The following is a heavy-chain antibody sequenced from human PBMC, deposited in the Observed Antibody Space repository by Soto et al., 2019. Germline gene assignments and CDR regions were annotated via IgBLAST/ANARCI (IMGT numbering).Heavy chain of an antibody. V-gene: IGHV1-46*01. D-gene: IGHD2-2*02. CDR1: GYTFTSYY. CDR3: ARTGPRDLAIALAHYYYYYGMDV. CDR2: INPSGGST. Sequence: ASVKVSCKASGYTFTSYYMHWVRQAPGQGLEWMGIINPSGGSTSYAQKFQGRVTMTRDTSTSTVYMELSSLRSEDTAVYYCARTGPRDLAIALAHYYYYYGMDVWGQGTTVTVSS. J-gene: IGHJ6*02.